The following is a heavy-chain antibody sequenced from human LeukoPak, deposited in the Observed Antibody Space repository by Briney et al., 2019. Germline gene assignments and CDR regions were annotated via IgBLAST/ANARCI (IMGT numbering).Heavy chain of an antibody. CDR3: ASGAYYYDSSGYYYTDY. CDR2: IWYDGSNK. J-gene: IGHJ4*02. D-gene: IGHD3-22*01. V-gene: IGHV3-33*01. CDR1: GFTFSSYG. Sequence: GGSLRLSCAASGFTFSSYGMHWVRQAPGKGLEWVAVIWYDGSNKYYADSVKGRFTISRDNSKNTLYLQMNSLRAEDTAVYYCASGAYYYDSSGYYYTDYWGQGTLVTVSS.